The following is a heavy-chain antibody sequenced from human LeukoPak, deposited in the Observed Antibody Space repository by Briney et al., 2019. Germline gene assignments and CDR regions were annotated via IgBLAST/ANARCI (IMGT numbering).Heavy chain of an antibody. D-gene: IGHD3-10*01. CDR1: GYTFTGYY. CDR3: ARGQVGRAVRGPKRRPNWFDP. Sequence: ASVKVSCKASGYTFTGYYMHWVRQAPGQGLEWMGWINPKSGGTNYAQKIQGRVTMTRDTSISTAYMELSRLRTDDTAVYYCARGQVGRAVRGPKRRPNWFDPWGQGTLVTVSS. CDR2: INPKSGGT. V-gene: IGHV1-2*02. J-gene: IGHJ5*02.